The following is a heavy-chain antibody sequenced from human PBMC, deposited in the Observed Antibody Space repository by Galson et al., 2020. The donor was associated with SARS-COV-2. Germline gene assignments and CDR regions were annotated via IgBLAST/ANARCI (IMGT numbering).Heavy chain of an antibody. CDR2: TYPDDSYT. CDR3: ARHGASSGWYEGIDY. V-gene: IGHV5-51*01. CDR1: RYSFTTYW. D-gene: IGHD6-19*01. J-gene: IGHJ4*02. Sequence: GESLKISCKASRYSFTTYWIGWVRQIPGKGLEWMGVTYPDDSYTIYSPSFQGQVTISADKSITTAYLQWSGLKASDTAMYYCARHGASSGWYEGIDYWGQGTLVAVSS.